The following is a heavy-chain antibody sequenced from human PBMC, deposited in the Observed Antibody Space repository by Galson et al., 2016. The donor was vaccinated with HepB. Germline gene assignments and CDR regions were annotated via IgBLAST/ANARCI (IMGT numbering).Heavy chain of an antibody. V-gene: IGHV3-30-3*01. CDR2: ISSDGTTK. CDR1: GFTFSSYW. CDR3: ARERTGTAYCSSISCPKYFDS. Sequence: SLRLSCAASGFTFSSYWMHWVRQAPGRGLVWVSVISSDGTTKYYADSVKGRFTVSRDNSKNTLFLQMNSLRPEDTTVYYCARERTGTAYCSSISCPKYFDSWGQGTLVTVSS. D-gene: IGHD2-2*01. J-gene: IGHJ4*02.